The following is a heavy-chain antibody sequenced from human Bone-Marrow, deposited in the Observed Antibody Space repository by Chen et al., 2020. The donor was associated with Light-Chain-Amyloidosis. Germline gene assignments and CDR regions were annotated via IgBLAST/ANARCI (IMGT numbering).Heavy chain of an antibody. D-gene: IGHD3-9*01. CDR2: ISGSGGSR. V-gene: IGHV3-23*04. CDR1: GFAFSSYA. Sequence: EVQLVESGGGLLQRGGSLRLSCAASGFAFSSYALSWVRKAPGKGRAWGSTISGSGGSRYYGDSVKGRLTSSRDKSKNALFLQMNSLRAEDTAVYYCAKDISYDDILPGYPADAFDIWGQGTMVTVSS. CDR3: AKDISYDDILPGYPADAFDI. J-gene: IGHJ3*02.